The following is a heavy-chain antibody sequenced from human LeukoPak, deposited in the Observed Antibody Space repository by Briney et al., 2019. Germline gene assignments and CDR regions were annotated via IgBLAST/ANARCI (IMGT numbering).Heavy chain of an antibody. CDR1: GFTFSSYG. D-gene: IGHD6-19*01. Sequence: PGGSLRLSCAASGFTFSSYGMHWVRQAPGKGLEWVAVISYDGSNKYYADSVKGRFTISRDNSKNTLYLQMNSLRAEDTAVYYCARLASGYSSGYTYDYWGQGTLVTVSS. CDR2: ISYDGSNK. V-gene: IGHV3-30*03. J-gene: IGHJ4*02. CDR3: ARLASGYSSGYTYDY.